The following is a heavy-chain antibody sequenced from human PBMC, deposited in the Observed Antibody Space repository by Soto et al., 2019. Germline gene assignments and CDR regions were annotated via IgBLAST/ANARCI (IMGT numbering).Heavy chain of an antibody. CDR1: GYTFTSYE. Sequence: ASVKVSCKASGYTFTSYEINWVRQATGQGLEWMGWMNPNSGNTGYAQKFQGRVTMTRNTSISTAYMELSSLRSEDTAVYYCAKPRFRFLEWLLYYDYWGQGTLVTVSS. D-gene: IGHD3-3*01. CDR2: MNPNSGNT. V-gene: IGHV1-8*01. J-gene: IGHJ4*02. CDR3: AKPRFRFLEWLLYYDY.